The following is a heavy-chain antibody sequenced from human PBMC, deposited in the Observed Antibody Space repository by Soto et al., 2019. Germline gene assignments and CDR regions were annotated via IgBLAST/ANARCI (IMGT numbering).Heavy chain of an antibody. V-gene: IGHV1-46*03. CDR1: GYTFTSYY. Sequence: GASVKVSCKASGYTFTSYYMHWVRHAPGQGLEWMGIINPSGGSTSYAQKFQGRVTMTRDTSTSTVYMELSSLRSEDTAVYYCARGPVGGYYDSSGYLTNFDYWGQGTLVTVSS. D-gene: IGHD3-22*01. CDR3: ARGPVGGYYDSSGYLTNFDY. CDR2: INPSGGST. J-gene: IGHJ4*02.